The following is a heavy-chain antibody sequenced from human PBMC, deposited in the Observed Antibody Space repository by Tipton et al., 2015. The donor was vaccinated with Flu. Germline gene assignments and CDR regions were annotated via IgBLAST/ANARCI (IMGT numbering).Heavy chain of an antibody. CDR1: GFTFTNNA. Sequence: SLRLSCAASGFTFTNNAMGWVRQAPGEGLEWVSAIGSDFNTHYADSVKGRFTISRDNSKNTLYLQMNSLRAEDTAVYYCAKDILRWAFDSWGQGTMVTVSS. J-gene: IGHJ3*01. CDR2: IGSDFNT. V-gene: IGHV3-23*01. CDR3: AKDILRWAFDS. D-gene: IGHD3-3*01.